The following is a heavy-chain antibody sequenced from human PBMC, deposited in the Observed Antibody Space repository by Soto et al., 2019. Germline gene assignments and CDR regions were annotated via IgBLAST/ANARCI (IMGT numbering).Heavy chain of an antibody. CDR1: GFTLSNYG. CDR2: ISSNSSYK. J-gene: IGHJ5*02. V-gene: IGHV3-21*01. CDR3: SGARTTASSGPTRWWFDR. D-gene: IGHD1-7*01. Sequence: GGSLRLSGAASGFTLSNYGISWVRQTPWKGLEWVSSISSNSSYKYYVDSVKVRFTISRDNAKSSLYLQMNSLRAEDTAVYYCSGARTTASSGPTRWWFDRLGQGSLVTV.